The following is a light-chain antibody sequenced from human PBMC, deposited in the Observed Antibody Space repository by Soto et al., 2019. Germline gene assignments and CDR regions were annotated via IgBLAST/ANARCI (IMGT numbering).Light chain of an antibody. Sequence: EIVLTQSPGTLSLSLGERATLSCRASQSLSKTYLAWYQQKPGQAPRLLIDGASSRATGTPDRFSGSGSGTDFTLTISRLEPEDFAVYYCQQYVRPPWTFGQGTKVDIK. CDR1: QSLSKTY. J-gene: IGKJ1*01. V-gene: IGKV3-20*01. CDR2: GAS. CDR3: QQYVRPPWT.